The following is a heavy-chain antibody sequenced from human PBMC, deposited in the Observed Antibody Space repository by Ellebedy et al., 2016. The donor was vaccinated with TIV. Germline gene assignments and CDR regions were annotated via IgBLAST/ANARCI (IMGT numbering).Heavy chain of an antibody. CDR1: GFTFSSYS. CDR3: ARDNNDYVWGSPVGYFDY. D-gene: IGHD3-16*01. V-gene: IGHV3-48*02. CDR2: ISSSSSTI. J-gene: IGHJ4*02. Sequence: PGGSLRLSCAASGFTFSSYSMNWVRQAPGKGLEWVSYISSSSSTIYYADSVKGRFTISRDNAKNSLYLQMNSLRDEDTAVYYCARDNNDYVWGSPVGYFDYWGQGTLVTVSS.